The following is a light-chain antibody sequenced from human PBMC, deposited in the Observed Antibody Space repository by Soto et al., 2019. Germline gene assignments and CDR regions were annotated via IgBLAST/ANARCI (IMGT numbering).Light chain of an antibody. CDR3: QQYGSPPIT. CDR2: GTS. J-gene: IGKJ5*01. CDR1: QSITNNY. Sequence: EIVLTQSTGTLSLSPEERATLSCRASQSITNNYLAWYQQQPGQAPRLLMSGTSNRATGTPDRFSGSGSGTDFTLTISRLEPEDFAVYYCQQYGSPPITFGQGTRLEIK. V-gene: IGKV3-20*01.